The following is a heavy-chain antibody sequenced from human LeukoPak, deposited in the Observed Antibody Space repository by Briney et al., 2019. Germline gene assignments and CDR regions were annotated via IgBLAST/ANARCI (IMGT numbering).Heavy chain of an antibody. D-gene: IGHD6-13*01. V-gene: IGHV1-2*02. CDR2: INPISGGT. Sequence: ASVKVSCKASGYTFTGYYMHWVRQAPGQGLEWMGWINPISGGTNYAQKFQGRVTMTRDTSISTAYMELSRLRSDDTAVYYCARAEQGSSWYHYYYGMDVWGQGTTVTVSS. CDR3: ARAEQGSSWYHYYYGMDV. CDR1: GYTFTGYY. J-gene: IGHJ6*02.